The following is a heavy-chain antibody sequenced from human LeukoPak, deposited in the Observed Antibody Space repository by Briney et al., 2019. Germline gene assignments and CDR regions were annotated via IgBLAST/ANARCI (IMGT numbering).Heavy chain of an antibody. V-gene: IGHV4-4*09. Sequence: PSETLSLTCIVSGGSISNFYWSWIRQPPGTGLEWIGDIHPSGRTNYNPSLKSRVFISIDTSKNQFSLKLTSVTAADTAVYYCARLPARGWYLDSWGQGTLVTVSS. J-gene: IGHJ5*01. CDR3: ARLPARGWYLDS. D-gene: IGHD6-19*01. CDR2: IHPSGRT. CDR1: GGSISNFY.